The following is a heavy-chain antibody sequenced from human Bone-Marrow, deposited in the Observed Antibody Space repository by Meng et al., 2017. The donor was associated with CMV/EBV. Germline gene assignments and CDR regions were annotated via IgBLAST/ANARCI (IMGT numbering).Heavy chain of an antibody. CDR3: AREFTIAVARFDP. Sequence: GESLKISCAASGFTFSSYWMSWVRQAPGKGLEWVANIKQDGSEKYYVDSVKGRFTIPRDNAKNSLYLQMNSLRAEDTAVYYCAREFTIAVARFDPWGQGTLVTVSS. J-gene: IGHJ5*02. CDR1: GFTFSSYW. CDR2: IKQDGSEK. D-gene: IGHD6-19*01. V-gene: IGHV3-7*01.